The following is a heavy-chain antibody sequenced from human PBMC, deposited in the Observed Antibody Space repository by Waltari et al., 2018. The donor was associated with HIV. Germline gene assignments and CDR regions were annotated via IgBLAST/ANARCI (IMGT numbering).Heavy chain of an antibody. CDR1: GFTFSSYS. CDR3: ARDRTAVATSAPRGFDP. Sequence: EVQLVESGGGLVQPGGSLRLSCAASGFTFSSYSMNWVRQAPGKGLEWVSYISSGSSTIYYADSVKGRFTISRDNAKNSLYLQMNSLRDEDTAVYYCARDRTAVATSAPRGFDPWGQGTLVTVSS. D-gene: IGHD6-19*01. J-gene: IGHJ5*02. V-gene: IGHV3-48*02. CDR2: ISSGSSTI.